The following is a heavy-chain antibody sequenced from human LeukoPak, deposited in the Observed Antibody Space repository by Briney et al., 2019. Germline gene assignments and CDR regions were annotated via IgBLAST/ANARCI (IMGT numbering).Heavy chain of an antibody. CDR3: ATRADWFDP. Sequence: PSETLSLTCSVSGDSITSYYWSWIRQPPGRGLEWIGYVFHSGVTNYNPSPKSRVTLSLDTSKDQFSQKLRYVSAADTAVYFCATRADWFDPWGQGTLVTVSS. V-gene: IGHV4-59*12. CDR2: VFHSGVT. J-gene: IGHJ5*02. CDR1: GDSITSYY.